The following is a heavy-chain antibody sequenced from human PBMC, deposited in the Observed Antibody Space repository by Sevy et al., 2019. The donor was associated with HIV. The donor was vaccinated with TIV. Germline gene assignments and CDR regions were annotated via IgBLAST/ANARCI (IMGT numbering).Heavy chain of an antibody. CDR1: GFTFSNAW. D-gene: IGHD3-10*01. J-gene: IGHJ4*02. CDR2: IKSKTDGGTT. Sequence: GGSLRLSCAASGFTFSNAWMSWVRQAPGKGLEWVGRIKSKTDGGTTDYAEPVKGRFTISRDDSKNTLYLQMNSLKTEDTAVYYCTTDPPGFSRDYWGQGTLVTVSS. V-gene: IGHV3-15*01. CDR3: TTDPPGFSRDY.